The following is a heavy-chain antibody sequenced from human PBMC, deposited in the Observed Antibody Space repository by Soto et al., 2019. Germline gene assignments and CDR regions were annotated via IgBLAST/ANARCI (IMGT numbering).Heavy chain of an antibody. V-gene: IGHV1-69*13. J-gene: IGHJ6*02. CDR1: GGTFSRYA. CDR3: ARPTYDFWSGYPPPYYGMDV. CDR2: IIPIFGTA. Sequence: SVKVSCKASGGTFSRYAISWVRQAPGQGLEWMGGIIPIFGTANYAQKFQGRVTITADESTSTAYMELSSLRSEDTAVYYCARPTYDFWSGYPPPYYGMDVWGQGTTVTVSS. D-gene: IGHD3-3*01.